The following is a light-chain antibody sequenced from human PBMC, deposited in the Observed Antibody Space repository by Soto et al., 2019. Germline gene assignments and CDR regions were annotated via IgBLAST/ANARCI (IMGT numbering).Light chain of an antibody. CDR3: CSYTSSTSAV. J-gene: IGLJ2*01. CDR1: SSDVGRYNY. Sequence: QSALTQPASVSGSPGQSITISCTGTSSDVGRYNYVSWFQQHPGKAPKLMIFEVSTRPSGVPNRFSGSKSGNTASLTISGLQIEDEADYYCCSYTSSTSAVFGGGTKLTVL. CDR2: EVS. V-gene: IGLV2-14*01.